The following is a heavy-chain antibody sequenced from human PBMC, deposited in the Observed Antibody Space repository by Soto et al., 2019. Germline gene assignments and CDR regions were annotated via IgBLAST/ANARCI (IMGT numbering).Heavy chain of an antibody. CDR1: GFTFSNYA. V-gene: IGHV3-64*01. CDR3: ASRYCSGGLCSFFDS. Sequence: GGSLRLSCAASGFTFSNYAMHWVRQAPGKGLEYVSAISSNGESTYYAKSVKGRFSISRDNSKNTLYLQMGSLRAEDMAVYYCASRYCSGGLCSFFDSWGQRTLVTVSS. J-gene: IGHJ4*02. CDR2: ISSNGEST. D-gene: IGHD2-15*01.